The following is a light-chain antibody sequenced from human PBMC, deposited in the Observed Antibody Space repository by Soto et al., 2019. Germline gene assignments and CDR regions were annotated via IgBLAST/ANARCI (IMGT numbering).Light chain of an antibody. V-gene: IGKV3-15*01. CDR1: QSVSSN. J-gene: IGKJ1*01. Sequence: EIVMTQSPATLSVSPGERATLSCRASQSVSSNLAWYQQKPGQAPSLLIYRTSTRASGLPARFSGGGSGTEFTLTISRLQSEDFAVYYCQQYSNWPWTFGQGTEVEIK. CDR2: RTS. CDR3: QQYSNWPWT.